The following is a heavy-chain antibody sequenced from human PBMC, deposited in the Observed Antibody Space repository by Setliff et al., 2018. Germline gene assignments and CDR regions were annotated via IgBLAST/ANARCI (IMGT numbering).Heavy chain of an antibody. D-gene: IGHD6-6*01. Sequence: SETLSLTCAAYGGTFSDYYWSWIRQHPGKGLEWIGYIYYSGSTNYNPSLKSRVTISLDTSKNQFSLNLSSVTAADTAVYYCARGRNIAARLLDSWGQGTLVTVSS. CDR2: IYYSGST. CDR1: GGTFSDYY. J-gene: IGHJ4*02. V-gene: IGHV4-34*01. CDR3: ARGRNIAARLLDS.